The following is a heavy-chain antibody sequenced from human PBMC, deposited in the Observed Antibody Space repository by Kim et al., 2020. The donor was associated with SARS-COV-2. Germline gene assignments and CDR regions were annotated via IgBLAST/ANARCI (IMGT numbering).Heavy chain of an antibody. J-gene: IGHJ4*02. D-gene: IGHD2-2*01. CDR2: IKQDGSEK. Sequence: GGSLRLSCAASGFTFSSYWMSWVRQAPGKGLEWVANIKQDGSEKYYVDSVKGRFTISRDNAKNSLYLQMNSLRAEDTAVYYCARGQDIVVVPAAIGSLDYWGQGTLVTVSS. CDR1: GFTFSSYW. CDR3: ARGQDIVVVPAAIGSLDY. V-gene: IGHV3-7*01.